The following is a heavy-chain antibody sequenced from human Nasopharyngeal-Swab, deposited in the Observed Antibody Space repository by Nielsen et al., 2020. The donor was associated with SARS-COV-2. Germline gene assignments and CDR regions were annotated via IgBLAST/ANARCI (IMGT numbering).Heavy chain of an antibody. D-gene: IGHD3-16*01. CDR3: ARRVARAPRHEGDYYYGMDV. J-gene: IGHJ6*02. CDR2: IYYSGST. Sequence: WIRQPPGKGLEWIGSIYYSGSTYYIPSLKSRVTISVDTSKNQFSLKLSSVTAADTAVYYYARRVARAPRHEGDYYYGMDVWGQGTTVTVSS. V-gene: IGHV4-39*01.